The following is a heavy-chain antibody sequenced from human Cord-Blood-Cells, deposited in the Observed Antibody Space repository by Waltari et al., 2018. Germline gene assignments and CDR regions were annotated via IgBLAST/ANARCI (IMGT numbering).Heavy chain of an antibody. D-gene: IGHD3-16*01. CDR3: AREFGDAFDI. CDR1: GFTVSRYS. J-gene: IGHJ3*02. Sequence: EVQLVESGGGLVKPGGSLRLSCAASGFTVSRYSTNWVRQAPGKGLEWVSSISSSSSYIYYADSVKGRFTISRDNAKNSLYLQMNSLRAEDTAVYYCAREFGDAFDIWGQGTMVTVSS. V-gene: IGHV3-21*01. CDR2: ISSSSSYI.